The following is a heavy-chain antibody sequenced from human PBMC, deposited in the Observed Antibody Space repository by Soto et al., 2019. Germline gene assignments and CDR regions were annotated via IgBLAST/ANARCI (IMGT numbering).Heavy chain of an antibody. CDR2: ISSSSSYI. J-gene: IGHJ4*02. D-gene: IGHD6-13*01. CDR3: AREQEGYSSSCDY. Sequence: GGSLRLSCAASGFTFSSYSMNWVRQAPGKGLEWVSSISSSSSYIYYADSVKGRFTISRDNAKNSLYLQMNSLRAEDTAVYYCAREQEGYSSSCDYWGQGTLVTVSS. V-gene: IGHV3-21*01. CDR1: GFTFSSYS.